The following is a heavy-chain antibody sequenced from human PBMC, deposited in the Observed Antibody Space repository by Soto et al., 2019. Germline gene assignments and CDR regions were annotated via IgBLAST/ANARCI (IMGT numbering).Heavy chain of an antibody. J-gene: IGHJ6*02. CDR1: GYSFTSYW. V-gene: IGHV5-51*01. Sequence: PGESLKISCKGSGYSFTSYWIGWVRQMPGKGLEWMGIIYPGDSDTRYSPSFQGQVTISADKSISTAYLQWSSLKASDTAMYYCARHGGYDILTGYYYYGMDVWGQGTTVTVYS. CDR2: IYPGDSDT. D-gene: IGHD3-9*01. CDR3: ARHGGYDILTGYYYYGMDV.